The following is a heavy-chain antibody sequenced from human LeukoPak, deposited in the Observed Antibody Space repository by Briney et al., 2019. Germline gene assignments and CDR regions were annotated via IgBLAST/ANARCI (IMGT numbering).Heavy chain of an antibody. CDR2: IKQDGREK. CDR1: GFTFSSYW. D-gene: IGHD6-19*01. J-gene: IGHJ4*02. V-gene: IGHV3-7*01. CDR3: ARADGLIAAGTGSFGY. Sequence: GGSLRLSCAASGFTFSSYWMSWVRQAPGKGVEWVSNIKQDGREKYYVDSVKRRFTISRDNAKNPLYLQMNSLRAEDTAVYYCARADGLIAAGTGSFGYWRQGTMVSVS.